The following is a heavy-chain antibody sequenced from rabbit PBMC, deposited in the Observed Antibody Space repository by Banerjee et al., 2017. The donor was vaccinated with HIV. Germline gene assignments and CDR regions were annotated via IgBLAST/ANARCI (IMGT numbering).Heavy chain of an antibody. D-gene: IGHD4-2*01. CDR2: ISAGSGRT. V-gene: IGHV1S40*01. Sequence: QSLEESGGDLVKPGASLTLTCTASGFSFSSSYWMCWVRQAPGKGLEWIGYISAGSGRTYYASWAKGRFTISKTSSTTVTLQMTSLTAADTATYFCSRHDGIFIWDLWGPGTLVTVS. CDR1: GFSFSSSYW. CDR3: SRHDGIFIWDL. J-gene: IGHJ4*01.